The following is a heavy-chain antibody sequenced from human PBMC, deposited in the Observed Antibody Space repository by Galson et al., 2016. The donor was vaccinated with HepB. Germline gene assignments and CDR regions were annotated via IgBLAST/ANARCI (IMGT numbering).Heavy chain of an antibody. Sequence: SVKVSCKASGYTFPSYGISWVRQAPGQGLEWMGWISPYNGDTIYAQKFQGRVTMTTDTSTNTAYMELRSLRSDDTAVYYCARDDLTKPGTFYSGSGSDRPGMDVWGQGTTVTVSS. V-gene: IGHV1-18*01. CDR2: ISPYNGDT. D-gene: IGHD3-10*01. CDR3: ARDDLTKPGTFYSGSGSDRPGMDV. CDR1: GYTFPSYG. J-gene: IGHJ6*02.